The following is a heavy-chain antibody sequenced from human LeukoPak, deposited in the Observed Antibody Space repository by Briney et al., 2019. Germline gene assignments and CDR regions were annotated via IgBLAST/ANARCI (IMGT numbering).Heavy chain of an antibody. J-gene: IGHJ6*03. CDR2: ISSSSSYI. Sequence: GVSLRLSCAASGFTFSSYSMNWVRQAPGKGLEWVSSISSSSSYIYYADSVKGRFTISRDNSKNTLYLQMNSLRAEDTAVYYCAKPPSSSSPYYYYYYMDVWGKGTTVTVSS. D-gene: IGHD6-6*01. CDR3: AKPPSSSSPYYYYYYMDV. V-gene: IGHV3-21*01. CDR1: GFTFSSYS.